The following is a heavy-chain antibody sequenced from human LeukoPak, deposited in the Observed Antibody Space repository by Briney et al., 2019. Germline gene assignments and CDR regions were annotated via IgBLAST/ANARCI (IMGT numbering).Heavy chain of an antibody. Sequence: TGGSLRLSCAASGFTFSSYEMNWVRQAPGKGLEWVSAITGSGGDTYYADSVKGRFTISRDNSKNTLSLQMNSLRPEDTAVYYCAKDETYQWGQGTLVTVSS. V-gene: IGHV3-23*01. D-gene: IGHD2-2*01. J-gene: IGHJ4*02. CDR1: GFTFSSYE. CDR2: ITGSGGDT. CDR3: AKDETYQ.